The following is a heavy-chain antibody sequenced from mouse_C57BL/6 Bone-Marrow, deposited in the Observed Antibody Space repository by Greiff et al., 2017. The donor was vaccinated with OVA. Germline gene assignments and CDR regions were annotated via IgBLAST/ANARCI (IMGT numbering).Heavy chain of an antibody. CDR2: ISSGGSYT. CDR3: ARHGDYGSFFDY. CDR1: GFTFSSYG. D-gene: IGHD1-1*01. V-gene: IGHV5-6*01. J-gene: IGHJ2*01. Sequence: EVKVVESGGDLVKPGGSLKLSCAASGFTFSSYGMSWVRQTPDKRLEWVATISSGGSYTYYPDSVKGRFTISRDNAKNTLYLQIGSLKSEETAMYYWARHGDYGSFFDYWGQGTTLTVSS.